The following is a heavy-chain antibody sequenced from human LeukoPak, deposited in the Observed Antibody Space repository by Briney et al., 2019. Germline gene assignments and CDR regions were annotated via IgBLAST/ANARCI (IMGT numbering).Heavy chain of an antibody. Sequence: ASMKVSCKASGYTFTSYYMHWMRQAPGQGLEWMGWINPNSGGTNYAQKFQGRVTMTTDTPINTAYMELSRHTSDDTAVYFCARTGYWGQGTLVTVSS. CDR2: INPNSGGT. CDR1: GYTFTSYY. V-gene: IGHV1-2*02. CDR3: ARTGY. J-gene: IGHJ4*02. D-gene: IGHD1-14*01.